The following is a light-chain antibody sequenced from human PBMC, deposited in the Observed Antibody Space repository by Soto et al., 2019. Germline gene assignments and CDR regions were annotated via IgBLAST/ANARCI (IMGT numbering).Light chain of an antibody. J-gene: IGKJ1*01. CDR1: QSVATK. V-gene: IGKV3-15*01. CDR3: QQYYNWPRTWT. CDR2: GAF. Sequence: EIVVTQSPGTLSVSPGERATLTCRASQSVATKIAWYQQKPGQAPRLLIYGAFTRATGIPARFSGRGSGTEFTLTIDSLQSEDFAVYHCQQYYNWPRTWTFGQGTKVEVK.